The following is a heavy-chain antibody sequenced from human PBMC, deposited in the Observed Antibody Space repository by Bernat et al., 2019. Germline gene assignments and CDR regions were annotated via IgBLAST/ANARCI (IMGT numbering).Heavy chain of an antibody. CDR1: GFSLSTSGVG. V-gene: IGHV2-5*02. D-gene: IGHD6-13*01. Sequence: QITLKESGPTLVKPTETLTLTCTFSGFSLSTSGVGVGWIRQPPGKALEWLAVIYWDDDKRYSPSLSSRVTIIKDASKNQVVLIMTNMDPVDTATYYCAHSLGGASGWWYSWFDPWGQGILVTVSS. J-gene: IGHJ5*02. CDR2: IYWDDDK. CDR3: AHSLGGASGWWYSWFDP.